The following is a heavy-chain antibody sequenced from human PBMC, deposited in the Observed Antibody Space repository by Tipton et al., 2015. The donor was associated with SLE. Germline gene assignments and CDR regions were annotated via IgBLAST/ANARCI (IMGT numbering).Heavy chain of an antibody. Sequence: QLVQSGAEVKKPGASVKVSCKTSGYTFSNYQITWVRQAPGQGLEWMGWISVYNGNTNYAQKLQGRVTMTTDTSTSTAYMELRSLRSDDTAVYYCAREGRRWLYFDYWGQGTLVTVSS. V-gene: IGHV1-18*01. CDR1: GYTFSNYQ. J-gene: IGHJ4*02. CDR2: ISVYNGNT. D-gene: IGHD3-16*01. CDR3: AREGRRWLYFDY.